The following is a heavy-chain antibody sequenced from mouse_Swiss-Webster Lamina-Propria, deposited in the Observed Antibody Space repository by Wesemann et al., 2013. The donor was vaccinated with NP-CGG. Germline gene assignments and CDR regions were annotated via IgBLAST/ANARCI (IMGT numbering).Heavy chain of an antibody. D-gene: IGHD3-1*01. CDR1: GYSITSGYY. CDR2: ISYDGSN. Sequence: GPGLVKPSQSLSLTCSVTGYSITSGYYWNWIRQFPGNKLEWMGYISYDGSNNYNPSLKNRISITRDTSKNQFFLKLNSVTTEDTATYYCARASGYDAMDYWGQGTSVTVSS. J-gene: IGHJ4*01. V-gene: IGHV3-6*02. CDR3: ARASGYDAMDY.